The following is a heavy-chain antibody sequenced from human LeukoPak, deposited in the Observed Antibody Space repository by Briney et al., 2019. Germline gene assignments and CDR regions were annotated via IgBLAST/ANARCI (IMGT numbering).Heavy chain of an antibody. J-gene: IGHJ6*03. Sequence: ASVKVSCKASGYTFTGYYMHWVRQAPGQGLEWMGWINPNSGGTNYAQKFQGRVTMTRDTSISTAYMELSRLRSDDTAVYYCARGRGGFYYYYMDVWGIGTTVTVSS. CDR2: INPNSGGT. CDR3: ARGRGGFYYYYMDV. V-gene: IGHV1-2*02. CDR1: GYTFTGYY.